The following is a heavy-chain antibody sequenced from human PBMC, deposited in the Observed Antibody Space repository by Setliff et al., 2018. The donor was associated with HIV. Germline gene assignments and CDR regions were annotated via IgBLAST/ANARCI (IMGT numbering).Heavy chain of an antibody. J-gene: IGHJ4*02. Sequence: PGGSLRLSCAASGFIFDDYAMHWVRQPPGKGLEWVSGISWNSGNMVYADSVKGRFTISRDNAKNSLYMQMNSLRSEDTALYYCARDLGGIVVAAFDYWGQGTLVTVSS. CDR1: GFIFDDYA. CDR3: ARDLGGIVVAAFDY. CDR2: ISWNSGNM. D-gene: IGHD6-19*01. V-gene: IGHV3-9*01.